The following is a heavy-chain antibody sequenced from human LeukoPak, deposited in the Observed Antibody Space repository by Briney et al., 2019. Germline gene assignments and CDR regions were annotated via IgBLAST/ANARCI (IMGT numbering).Heavy chain of an antibody. Sequence: HRASVKVSCKASGDTFSSYAISWVRQAPGQGLEWMGGIIPIFGTANYAQKFQGRVTITTDESTSTAYMELRSLRSDDTAVYYCARVLGVAVAPFDYWGQGTLVTVSS. CDR2: IIPIFGTA. J-gene: IGHJ4*02. CDR1: GDTFSSYA. D-gene: IGHD6-19*01. V-gene: IGHV1-69*05. CDR3: ARVLGVAVAPFDY.